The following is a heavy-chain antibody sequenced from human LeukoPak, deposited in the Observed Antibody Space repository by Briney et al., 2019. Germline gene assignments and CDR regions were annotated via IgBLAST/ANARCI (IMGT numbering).Heavy chain of an antibody. D-gene: IGHD4-17*01. V-gene: IGHV3-66*01. J-gene: IGHJ5*02. Sequence: SGGSLRLSCAASGFTVSSNYMSWVRQAPGKGLEWVSVIYSGGSTYYADSVKGRFTISRDNSKNTLYLQMNSLRAEDTAVYYCASTFYGDSPPSWGQGTLVTVSS. CDR1: GFTVSSNY. CDR2: IYSGGST. CDR3: ASTFYGDSPPS.